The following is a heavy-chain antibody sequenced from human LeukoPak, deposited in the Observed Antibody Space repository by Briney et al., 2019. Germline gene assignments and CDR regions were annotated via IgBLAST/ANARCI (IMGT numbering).Heavy chain of an antibody. Sequence: PGGSLRLSCAASGFTFSSYAMSWVRQAPVKGLEWVSVISSGGTTYYADSVKGRFTISRDNSKNTVSLQMNSLQTEDTAVYYCTRHRYGDSGGDFDYWGHGTRVTVSS. J-gene: IGHJ4*01. V-gene: IGHV3-66*04. CDR1: GFTFSSYA. CDR3: TRHRYGDSGGDFDY. D-gene: IGHD5-18*01. CDR2: ISSGGTT.